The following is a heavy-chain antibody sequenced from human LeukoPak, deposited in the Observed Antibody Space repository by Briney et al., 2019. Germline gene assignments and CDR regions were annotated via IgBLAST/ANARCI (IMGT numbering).Heavy chain of an antibody. Sequence: SETLSLTCTVSGDSISSSNYYWGWFRQPPGKGLEWIGTIYYSGSTYYNPSLKSRVTISVDASKNQFSLKLTSVTAADTAVYYCVRLGYPFDYWGRGTLVTVSS. D-gene: IGHD3-16*02. J-gene: IGHJ4*02. CDR2: IYYSGST. V-gene: IGHV4-39*01. CDR3: VRLGYPFDY. CDR1: GDSISSSNYY.